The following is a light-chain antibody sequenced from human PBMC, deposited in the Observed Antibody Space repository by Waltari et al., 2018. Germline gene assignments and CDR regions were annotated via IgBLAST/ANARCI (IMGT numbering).Light chain of an antibody. CDR1: QSVGRS. J-gene: IGKJ1*01. CDR2: GAS. Sequence: EIVLTQSPGTLSLSPGERATLSCRASQSVGRSLAWYQQKPGQAPRLLIYGASNRATGIPDRFSVSGFATDFSLTISRLEPEDFAVYYCQKYESLPATFGQGTKVEIK. V-gene: IGKV3-20*01. CDR3: QKYESLPAT.